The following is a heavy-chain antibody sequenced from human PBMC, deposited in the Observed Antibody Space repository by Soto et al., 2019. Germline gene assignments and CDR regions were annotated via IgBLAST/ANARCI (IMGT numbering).Heavy chain of an antibody. Sequence: EVQLLESGGGLVQPGGSLRLACAASGLTFSRYTMGWVRQAPGKGLEWVSAIIGSGVITYYADSVKDRFTISRDNSNNTVYLQMNSLRAEDTAVYYCAKDLRGPEDGTCYFDLWGRGTLVTVSS. D-gene: IGHD6-13*01. CDR2: IIGSGVIT. J-gene: IGHJ2*01. CDR1: GLTFSRYT. CDR3: AKDLRGPEDGTCYFDL. V-gene: IGHV3-23*01.